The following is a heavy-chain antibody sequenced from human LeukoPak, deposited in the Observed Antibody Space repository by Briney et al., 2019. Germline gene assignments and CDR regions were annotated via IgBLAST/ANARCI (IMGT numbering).Heavy chain of an antibody. CDR3: AKDNRRDIVVVPAAIGY. CDR1: GFTFSSYA. CDR2: ISGSGGST. V-gene: IGHV3-23*01. D-gene: IGHD2-2*02. J-gene: IGHJ4*02. Sequence: SGGSLRLSCAASGFTFSSYAMSWVRQAPGKGLEWVSAISGSGGSTYYAGSVKGRFTISRDNSKNTLYLQMNSLRAEGTAVYYCAKDNRRDIVVVPAAIGYWGQGTLVTVSS.